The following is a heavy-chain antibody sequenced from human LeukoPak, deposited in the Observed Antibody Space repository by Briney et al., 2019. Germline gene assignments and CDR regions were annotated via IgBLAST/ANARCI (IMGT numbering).Heavy chain of an antibody. CDR3: ARDLGDGYNPDY. CDR2: ISYDGSNK. Sequence: GGSLRLSCAASGFTFSSYAMSWVRQAPGKGLEWVAVISYDGSNKYYADSVKGRFTISRDNSKNTLYLQMNSLRAEDTAVYYCARDLGDGYNPDYWGQGTLVTVSS. V-gene: IGHV3-30-3*01. J-gene: IGHJ4*02. D-gene: IGHD5-24*01. CDR1: GFTFSSYA.